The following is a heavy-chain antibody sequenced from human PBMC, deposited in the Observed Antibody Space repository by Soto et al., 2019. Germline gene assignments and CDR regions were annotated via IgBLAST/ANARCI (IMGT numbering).Heavy chain of an antibody. CDR2: INHSGST. D-gene: IGHD2-15*01. J-gene: IGHJ5*02. CDR3: ARDRTLPYSRDWFGP. Sequence: SETRSLTCAVYGGSYHGYYWRWISEPQGKGREWIGEINHSGSTNYNPSLKSRVTISVDTSKNQFSLKLSSVTAADTAVYYCARDRTLPYSRDWFGPWGQGTLVTVSS. CDR1: GGSYHGYY. V-gene: IGHV4-34*01.